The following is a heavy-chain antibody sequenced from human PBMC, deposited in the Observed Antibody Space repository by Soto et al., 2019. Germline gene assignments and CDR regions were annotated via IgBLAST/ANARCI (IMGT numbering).Heavy chain of an antibody. D-gene: IGHD3-10*01. CDR2: IKEDGSEK. J-gene: IGHJ4*02. V-gene: IGHV3-7*01. CDR1: GFSLRTYW. CDR3: ERQVGGSGSL. Sequence: EVQLVESGGGLVQPGGSLRLSCAASGFSLRTYWMSWVRQAPGKGLEWVANIKEDGSEKYYVDSVKGRFTISRDDAKNLVYLQMNSLRAEDTAVYYCERQVGGSGSLWGQGTLVTVSS.